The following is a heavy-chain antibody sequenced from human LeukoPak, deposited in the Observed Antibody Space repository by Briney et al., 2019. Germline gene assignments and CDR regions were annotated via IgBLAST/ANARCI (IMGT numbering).Heavy chain of an antibody. Sequence: ASVKVSCKASGYTFTSYNINWVRQATGQGLEWMGWINPNSGNTRYAQKFQGRVTMTRNTSTTTAYMELSSLRAEDTAVYYCARDPYSGGYSADIYYYYMDVWGKGTTVTVSS. V-gene: IGHV1-8*01. D-gene: IGHD1-26*01. CDR3: ARDPYSGGYSADIYYYYMDV. J-gene: IGHJ6*03. CDR2: INPNSGNT. CDR1: GYTFTSYN.